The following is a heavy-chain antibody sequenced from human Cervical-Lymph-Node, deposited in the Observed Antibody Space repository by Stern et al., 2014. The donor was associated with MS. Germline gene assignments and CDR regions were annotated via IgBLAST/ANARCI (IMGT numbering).Heavy chain of an antibody. Sequence: VQLVQSGAAVEKPGASLKVSCKASGYTFSDYYIHWVRQAPGQGLEWMGWINPKSGGTNYVQKFQGSVTMTSDTSIDTADMELNSLTSDDTAMFYCARGGATRYNMDVWGQGTTVIVSS. J-gene: IGHJ6*02. CDR2: INPKSGGT. D-gene: IGHD1-26*01. V-gene: IGHV1-2*02. CDR3: ARGGATRYNMDV. CDR1: GYTFSDYY.